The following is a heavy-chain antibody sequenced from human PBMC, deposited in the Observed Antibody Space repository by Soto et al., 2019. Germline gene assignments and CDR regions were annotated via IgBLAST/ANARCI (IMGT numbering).Heavy chain of an antibody. Sequence: SVKVSCKASGGTFSSYTISWVRQAPGQGLEWMGRIIPILGIANYAQKFQGRVTITADKSTSTAYMELSSLRSEDTAVYYCARVSGNDYGDAYNWFDPWGQGTLVTVSS. CDR3: ARVSGNDYGDAYNWFDP. CDR2: IIPILGIA. D-gene: IGHD4-17*01. CDR1: GGTFSSYT. J-gene: IGHJ5*02. V-gene: IGHV1-69*02.